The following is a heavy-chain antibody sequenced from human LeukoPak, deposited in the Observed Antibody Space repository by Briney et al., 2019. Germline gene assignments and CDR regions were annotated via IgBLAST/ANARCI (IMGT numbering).Heavy chain of an antibody. D-gene: IGHD6-13*01. Sequence: PGGSLRLSCAASGFTFSSYEMNWVRQAPGKGREWVSFISSSRSYIYYADSVKGRFTISRDNAKNSLYLQMNSLRAEDTAVYYCARFIAAPYYFDYWGRGTLVTVSS. CDR1: GFTFSSYE. CDR2: ISSSRSYI. CDR3: ARFIAAPYYFDY. V-gene: IGHV3-21*01. J-gene: IGHJ4*02.